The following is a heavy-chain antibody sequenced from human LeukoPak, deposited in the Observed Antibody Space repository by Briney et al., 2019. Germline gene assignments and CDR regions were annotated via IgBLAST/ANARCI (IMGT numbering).Heavy chain of an antibody. J-gene: IGHJ4*02. CDR1: GFTFSSYA. CDR3: ATSPDKYSSSWYSGYFDY. CDR2: ISGSGGST. Sequence: PGGSLRLSCAASGFTFSSYAMSWVRQAPGKGLEWVSAISGSGGSTYYADSVKGRFTISRDNSKNTLYLQMNSLRAEDTAVYYCATSPDKYSSSWYSGYFDYWGQGTLVTVSS. V-gene: IGHV3-23*01. D-gene: IGHD6-13*01.